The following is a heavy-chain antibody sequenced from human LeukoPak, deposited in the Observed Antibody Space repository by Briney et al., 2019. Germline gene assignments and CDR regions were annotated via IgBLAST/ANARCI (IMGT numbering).Heavy chain of an antibody. CDR1: GFTFSSYE. J-gene: IGHJ4*02. CDR2: IRSKAYGGTT. D-gene: IGHD3-22*01. CDR3: TREDVAAVGYDSSGYYYY. V-gene: IGHV3-49*04. Sequence: GGSLRLSCAASGFTFSSYEMNGVRQAPGKGLEWVGFIRSKAYGGTTEYAASVKGRFTISRDDSKSIAYLQMNSLKTEDTAVYYCTREDVAAVGYDSSGYYYYWGQGTLVTVSS.